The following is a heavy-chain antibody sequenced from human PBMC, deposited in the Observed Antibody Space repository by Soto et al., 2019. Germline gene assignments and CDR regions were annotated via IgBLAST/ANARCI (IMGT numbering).Heavy chain of an antibody. D-gene: IGHD2-8*01. Sequence: QVQLQESGPGLVKPSETLSLTCTVSGGSISSYYWSWIRQPPGKGLEWIGYIYYSGSTNYNPSLKSRVTISVDTSKTQFSLKLSSVTAADTAVYYCARPVILYDAFDIWGQGTMLTVSS. J-gene: IGHJ3*02. V-gene: IGHV4-59*08. CDR3: ARPVILYDAFDI. CDR1: GGSISSYY. CDR2: IYYSGST.